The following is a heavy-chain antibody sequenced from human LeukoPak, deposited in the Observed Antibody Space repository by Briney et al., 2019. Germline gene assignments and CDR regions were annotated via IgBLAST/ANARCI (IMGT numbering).Heavy chain of an antibody. J-gene: IGHJ4*02. D-gene: IGHD3-16*01. CDR2: ISYDGSNK. V-gene: IGHV3-30*04. CDR3: AKDLGGLNYFDY. CDR1: GFTFSSYA. Sequence: PGGPLRLSCAASGFTFSSYAMHWVRQAPGKGLEWVAVISYDGSNKYYADSVKGRFTISRDNSKNTLYLQMNSLRAEDTAIYYCAKDLGGLNYFDYWGQGTLVTVSS.